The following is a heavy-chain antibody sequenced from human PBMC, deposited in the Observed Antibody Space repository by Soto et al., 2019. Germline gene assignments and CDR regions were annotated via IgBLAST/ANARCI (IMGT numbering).Heavy chain of an antibody. CDR2: IDPSDSYT. CDR1: GYSFTSYW. V-gene: IGHV5-10-1*01. D-gene: IGHD2-2*01. Sequence: RGESLKISCKGSGYSFTSYWISWVRQMPGKGLEWMGRIDPSDSYTNYSPSFQGHVTISADKSISTAYLQWSSLKASDTAMYYCASSYCSSTSCYGPIYYYYGMDVWGQGTTVTVSS. J-gene: IGHJ6*02. CDR3: ASSYCSSTSCYGPIYYYYGMDV.